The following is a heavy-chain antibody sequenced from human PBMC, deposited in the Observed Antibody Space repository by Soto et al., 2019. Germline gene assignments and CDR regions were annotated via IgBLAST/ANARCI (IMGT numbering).Heavy chain of an antibody. CDR3: ARQNPYSTGSYSFDF. Sequence: SETLSLTCTGSSGSISSGAYYWSWIRQLPGKGLEWIGYIYYNGSPFYNPSLRSRVSISVDTFNNQFSLELRFVTAADTAVYYCARQNPYSTGSYSFDFWGPGIQVTVSS. V-gene: IGHV4-31*03. J-gene: IGHJ4*02. D-gene: IGHD6-19*01. CDR2: IYYNGSP. CDR1: SGSISSGAYY.